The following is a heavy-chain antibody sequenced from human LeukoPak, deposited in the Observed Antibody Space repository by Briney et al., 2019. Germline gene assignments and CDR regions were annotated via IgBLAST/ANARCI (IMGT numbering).Heavy chain of an antibody. Sequence: PSETLSLTCAVYGGSFSGYYWSWIRQPPGKGLEWIREINHSGSTNYNPSLKSRVTISVDTSKNQFSLKLSSVTAADTAVYYCARAYFDWSRRYNWFDPWGQGTLVTVSS. V-gene: IGHV4-34*01. D-gene: IGHD3-9*01. J-gene: IGHJ5*02. CDR2: INHSGST. CDR1: GGSFSGYY. CDR3: ARAYFDWSRRYNWFDP.